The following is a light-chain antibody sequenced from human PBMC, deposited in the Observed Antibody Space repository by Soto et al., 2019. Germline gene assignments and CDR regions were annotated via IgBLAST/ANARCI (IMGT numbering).Light chain of an antibody. V-gene: IGKV3-11*01. CDR3: QQRSNWPST. CDR1: QSVSSY. J-gene: IGKJ4*01. CDR2: DAS. Sequence: EIVLTQSPATLSLSPGNRATLSCRASQSVSSYLALYQQKPGQAPRLLIYDASNRATGIPARFSGSGSGTDFTLTITSLEPEDFAVSYCQQRSNWPSTFGGGTKVEIK.